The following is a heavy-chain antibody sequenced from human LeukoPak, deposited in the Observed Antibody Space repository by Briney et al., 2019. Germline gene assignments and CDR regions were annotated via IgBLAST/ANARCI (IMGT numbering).Heavy chain of an antibody. J-gene: IGHJ4*02. CDR1: GGSISSSSKF. V-gene: IGHV4-39*07. D-gene: IGHD3-10*01. CDR3: AGFGAGSYY. CDR2: IYTTGSTDST. Sequence: SETLSLTCTVSGGSISSSSKFWGWIRQPPGKGLEWIGRIYTTGSTDSTDFNPSLKSRVTMSVDTYKNQFSLKLGSVTAADTAVYYCAGFGAGSYYWGQGTLVTVSS.